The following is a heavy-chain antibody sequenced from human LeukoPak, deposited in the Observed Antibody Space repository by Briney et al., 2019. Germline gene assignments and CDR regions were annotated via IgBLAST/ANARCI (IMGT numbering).Heavy chain of an antibody. CDR2: INEGANVK. D-gene: IGHD1-1*01. CDR1: GFTFSAYW. CDR3: ARGGSGNWNAPFDY. Sequence: GGSLRLSCAASGFTFSAYWMTWVRQAPGKGLEWLANINEGANVKFYVDSVKGRFIISRDNAKNSLYLQMNSLRAEDTAVYYCARGGSGNWNAPFDYWGQGTLVTVSS. J-gene: IGHJ4*02. V-gene: IGHV3-7*01.